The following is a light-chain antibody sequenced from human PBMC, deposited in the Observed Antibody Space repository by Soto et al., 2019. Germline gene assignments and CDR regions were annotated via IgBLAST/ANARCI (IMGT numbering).Light chain of an antibody. CDR3: LQDYNYPRT. J-gene: IGKJ1*01. CDR2: AAS. CDR1: QGIRND. Sequence: AIQMTQSPSSLSASVGDRVTITCRASQGIRNDLGWYQQKPGKAPKLLIYAASSLQSGVPSRFSGSGSGTAFTLTISTLQPEDFAPYYCLQDYNYPRTFGQGTKVEIK. V-gene: IGKV1-6*01.